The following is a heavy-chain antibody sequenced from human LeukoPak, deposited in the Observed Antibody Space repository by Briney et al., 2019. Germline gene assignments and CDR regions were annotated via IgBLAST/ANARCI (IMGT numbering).Heavy chain of an antibody. D-gene: IGHD1-14*01. V-gene: IGHV3-33*01. CDR1: GFTFSSYG. CDR3: ARDLPGGGAFDI. Sequence: GGSLRLSCAASGFTFSSYGMHWVRQAPGKGLEWVAVIWYDGSNKYYADSAKGRFTNSRDNSKNTLYLQMNSLRAEDTAVYYCARDLPGGGAFDIWGQGTMVTVSS. J-gene: IGHJ3*02. CDR2: IWYDGSNK.